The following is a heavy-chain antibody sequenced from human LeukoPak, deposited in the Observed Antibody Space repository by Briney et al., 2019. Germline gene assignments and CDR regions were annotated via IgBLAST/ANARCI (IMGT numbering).Heavy chain of an antibody. J-gene: IGHJ4*02. CDR1: GFTFSSYG. V-gene: IGHV3-33*06. Sequence: GGSLRLSCAASGFTFSSYGMHWVRQAPGKGLEWVAVIWYDGSNKYYADSVKGRFTISRDNSKNTLYLQMNSLRAEDTAVYYCAKPPTYYDFLSGYLQDWGQGTLVTVSS. CDR3: AKPPTYYDFLSGYLQD. CDR2: IWYDGSNK. D-gene: IGHD3-3*01.